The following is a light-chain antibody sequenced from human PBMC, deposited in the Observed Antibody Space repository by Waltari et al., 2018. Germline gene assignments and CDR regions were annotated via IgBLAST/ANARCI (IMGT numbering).Light chain of an antibody. CDR2: AAS. CDR3: QQYYRYPRT. Sequence: AIRMTQSPSSLSASTGDRVTITCRASQGISSDLAWYQQKPGKAPKLLIYAASTLQSGVPSRFSGSGSGTDFTLTISCLQSEDFATYYCQQYYRYPRTFGPGTKVDIK. J-gene: IGKJ3*01. V-gene: IGKV1-8*01. CDR1: QGISSD.